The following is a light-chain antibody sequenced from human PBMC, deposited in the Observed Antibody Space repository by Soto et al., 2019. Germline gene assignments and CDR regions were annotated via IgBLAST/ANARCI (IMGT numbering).Light chain of an antibody. CDR3: QQYNIWPYT. Sequence: EIVMTQSPATLSVSPGDRATLSCRASQSVASNLAWYQQKVGQAPRLLLYGASTRATGIPARFSGDGSGTEFTLTITRLQSEDFAVYFCQQYNIWPYTFGQGTKLEIK. CDR2: GAS. V-gene: IGKV3-15*01. CDR1: QSVASN. J-gene: IGKJ2*01.